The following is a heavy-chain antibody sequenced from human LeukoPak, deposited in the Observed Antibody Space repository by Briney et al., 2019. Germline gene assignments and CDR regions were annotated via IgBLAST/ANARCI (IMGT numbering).Heavy chain of an antibody. V-gene: IGHV3-23*01. CDR2: ISGSGGGT. D-gene: IGHD2-21*01. CDR3: AKRGVVIRVFLVGFHKEANYFDS. CDR1: GITLSNYG. Sequence: GGSLRLSCAVSGITLSNYGMSWVRQSPGKGLEWFAGISGSGGGTNYADSVKGRFTISRDNSKNTLYLQMNSLRAEDTAVYFCAKRGVVIRVFLVGFHKEANYFDSWGRGALVTVSS. J-gene: IGHJ4*02.